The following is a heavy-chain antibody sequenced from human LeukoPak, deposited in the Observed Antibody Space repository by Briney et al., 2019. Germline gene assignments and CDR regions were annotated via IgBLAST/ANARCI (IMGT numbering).Heavy chain of an antibody. CDR3: ASLGEVVFGMDV. CDR2: IYYSGST. D-gene: IGHD6-6*01. Sequence: SETLSLTCTVSGGSISSSSYYWGWIRQPPGKGLEWIGSIYYSGSTYCNPSLKSRVTISVDTSKNQFSLKLSSVTAADTAVYYCASLGEVVFGMDVWGQGTTVTVSS. J-gene: IGHJ6*02. CDR1: GGSISSSSYY. V-gene: IGHV4-39*01.